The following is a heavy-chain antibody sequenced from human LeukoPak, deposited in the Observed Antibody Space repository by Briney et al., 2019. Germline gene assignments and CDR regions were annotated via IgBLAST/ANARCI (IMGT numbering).Heavy chain of an antibody. CDR1: GGSISSYY. D-gene: IGHD3-10*01. V-gene: IGHV4-59*01. J-gene: IGHJ3*02. CDR2: IYYSGST. CDR3: AREGSGMAQIGAFDI. Sequence: SETLSLTCTVSGGSISSYYWSWIRQPPGKGLEWIGYIYYSGSTNYNPSLKSRVTISVDTSKNQFSLELSSVTAADTAVYYCAREGSGMAQIGAFDIWGQGTMVTVSS.